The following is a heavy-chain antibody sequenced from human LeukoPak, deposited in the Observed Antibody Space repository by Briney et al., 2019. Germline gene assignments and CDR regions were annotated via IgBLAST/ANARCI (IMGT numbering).Heavy chain of an antibody. CDR2: IYYSGRT. V-gene: IGHV4-59*01. D-gene: IGHD1-26*01. J-gene: IGHJ4*02. Sequence: SETLSLTCTVSGGSISSYYWSWIRQPPGKGLEWIGYIYYSGRTNCNPSLKSRVTISVDTSKNQFSLKLSSVTAADTAVYYCARYGSYYYFDYWGQGTLVTVSS. CDR3: ARYGSYYYFDY. CDR1: GGSISSYY.